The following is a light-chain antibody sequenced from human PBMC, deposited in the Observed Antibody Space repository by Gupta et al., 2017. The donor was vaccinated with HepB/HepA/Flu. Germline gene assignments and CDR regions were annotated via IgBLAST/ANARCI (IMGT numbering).Light chain of an antibody. CDR1: QSIGSS. CDR3: QQSSYLPIT. CDR2: FAS. V-gene: IGKV6-21*01. J-gene: IGKJ4*01. Sequence: EIVLTQSPDFQSVTPNEKVTITCRASQSIGSSLHWYQQKPDQSPKLLIKFASQYVSGVPSRFSGSGSGTDFTLTINSLEAEDAATYYCQQSSYLPITFGRGTKVEIK.